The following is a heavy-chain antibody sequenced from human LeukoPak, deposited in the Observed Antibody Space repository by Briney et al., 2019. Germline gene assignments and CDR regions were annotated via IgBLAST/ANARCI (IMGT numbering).Heavy chain of an antibody. Sequence: QPGGSLRLSCAASGFTFSSYWMSWVRQAPGKGLEWVVKIKQDGSEKYYVDSVKGRFTISRDNAKNTLYLQMNSLRAEDTAVYYCARIAARDYFDYWGQGTLVTVSS. V-gene: IGHV3-7*01. CDR1: GFTFSSYW. CDR3: ARIAARDYFDY. J-gene: IGHJ4*02. CDR2: IKQDGSEK. D-gene: IGHD6-6*01.